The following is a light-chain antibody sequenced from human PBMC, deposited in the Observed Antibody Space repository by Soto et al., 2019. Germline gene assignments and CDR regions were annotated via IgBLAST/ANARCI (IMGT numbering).Light chain of an antibody. CDR3: SSYAGSNLGV. CDR1: SSDIGYYKY. V-gene: IGLV2-8*01. Sequence: QSALTQPPSASGSPGQSVTISCTGTSSDIGYYKYVSWYQQHPGKAPKLIIYEVIKRPSGVPDRFSGSKSGNTASLTVSGLQAEDEADYYCSSYAGSNLGVFGTGTKVTV. J-gene: IGLJ1*01. CDR2: EVI.